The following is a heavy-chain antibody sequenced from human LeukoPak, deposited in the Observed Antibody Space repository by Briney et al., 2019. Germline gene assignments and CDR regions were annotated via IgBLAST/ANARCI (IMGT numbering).Heavy chain of an antibody. D-gene: IGHD5-24*01. V-gene: IGHV4-34*01. CDR3: ARATWNGYMFDY. J-gene: IGHJ4*02. CDR2: INHRGST. CDR1: GGSFSGHH. Sequence: SETLSLTCAVYGGSFSGHHWSWIRQPPGKGLEWIGEINHRGSTNYNPSLKSRVTISIDTSKNQFSLKLNSLTAADTAVYYCARATWNGYMFDYWGQGSLVTVTS.